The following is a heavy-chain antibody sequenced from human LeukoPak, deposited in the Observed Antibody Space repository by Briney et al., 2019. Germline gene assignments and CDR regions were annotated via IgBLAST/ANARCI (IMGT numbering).Heavy chain of an antibody. CDR3: ARVIFGVAGTHPPHYYYYMDV. CDR1: GFTFSSYG. CDR2: ISGSGGST. J-gene: IGHJ6*03. V-gene: IGHV3-23*01. D-gene: IGHD6-19*01. Sequence: PGGSLRLSCAASGFTFSSYGMSWVRQAPGKGLEWVSAISGSGGSTYYADSVKGRFTISRDNAKSSLYLQMNSLRAEDTAVYYCARVIFGVAGTHPPHYYYYMDVWGKGTTVTVSS.